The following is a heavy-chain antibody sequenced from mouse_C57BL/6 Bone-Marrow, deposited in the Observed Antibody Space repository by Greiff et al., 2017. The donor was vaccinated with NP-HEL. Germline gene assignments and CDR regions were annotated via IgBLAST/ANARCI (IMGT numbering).Heavy chain of an antibody. J-gene: IGHJ3*01. Sequence: EVMLVESGGDLVKPGGSLKLSCAASGFTFSSYGMSWVRQTPDKRLEWVATISSGGSYTYYPDSVKGRFTISRDKAKNTLYLQMSSLKSEDTAMYYCARRGRAWFAYWGQGTLVTVSA. CDR1: GFTFSSYG. V-gene: IGHV5-6*02. CDR3: ARRGRAWFAY. CDR2: ISSGGSYT.